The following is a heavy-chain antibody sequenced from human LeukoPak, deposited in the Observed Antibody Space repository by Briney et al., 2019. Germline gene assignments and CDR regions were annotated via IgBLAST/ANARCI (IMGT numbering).Heavy chain of an antibody. CDR1: GFTFSDYG. V-gene: IGHV3-48*01. Sequence: GGSLRLSCAASGFTFSDYGMNWVRQAPGKGLEWLPHISSTSSTIKYADSAKGRFTISRDNAKNSVYLQMHSLRVEDTAVYYCAREWGVWGKGTTVTVSS. J-gene: IGHJ6*04. D-gene: IGHD1-26*01. CDR2: ISSTSSTI. CDR3: AREWGV.